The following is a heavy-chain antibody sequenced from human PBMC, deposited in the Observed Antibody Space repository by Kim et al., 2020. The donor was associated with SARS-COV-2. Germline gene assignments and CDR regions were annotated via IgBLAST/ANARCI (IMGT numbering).Heavy chain of an antibody. D-gene: IGHD3-10*02. V-gene: IGHV1-3*01. J-gene: IGHJ6*02. Sequence: ASVKVSCKASGYTFTSYAMHWVRQAPGQRLEWMGWINAGNGNTKYSQKFQGRVTITRDTSASTAYMELSSLRSEDTAVYYCATPGRDYYVEGGGMDVWGQGATVTVSS. CDR3: ATPGRDYYVEGGGMDV. CDR2: INAGNGNT. CDR1: GYTFTSYA.